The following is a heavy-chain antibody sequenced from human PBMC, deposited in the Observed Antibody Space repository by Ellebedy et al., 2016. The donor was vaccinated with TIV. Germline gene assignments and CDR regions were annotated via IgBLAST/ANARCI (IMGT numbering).Heavy chain of an antibody. V-gene: IGHV3-21*06. CDR2: IVSSGRET. Sequence: GESLKISXAASGFIFSVTGMTWIRQAPGKGLEWVATIVSSGRETYYADPLKGRFTISRDNAMNLVYLQMNSLSVEDTAVYYRTRDGSEWSRDYWGQGTLVTVSS. D-gene: IGHD3-3*01. CDR1: GFIFSVTG. J-gene: IGHJ4*02. CDR3: TRDGSEWSRDY.